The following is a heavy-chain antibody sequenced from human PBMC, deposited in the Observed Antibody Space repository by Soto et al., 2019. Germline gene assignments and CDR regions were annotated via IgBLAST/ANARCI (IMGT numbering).Heavy chain of an antibody. D-gene: IGHD4-17*01. CDR3: ARHPTAYGDSAFDY. CDR2: IYYSGST. J-gene: IGHJ4*02. CDR1: GGSISSYY. V-gene: IGHV4-59*01. Sequence: SETLSLTCTVSGGSISSYYWSWIRQPPGKGLEWIGYIYYSGSTNYNPSLKSRVTISVDTSKNQFSLKLSSVTAADTAVYYCARHPTAYGDSAFDYGGQGTLVPVSS.